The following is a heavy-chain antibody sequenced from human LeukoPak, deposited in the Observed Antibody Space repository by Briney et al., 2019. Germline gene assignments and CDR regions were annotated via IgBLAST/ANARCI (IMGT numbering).Heavy chain of an antibody. Sequence: AGGSLRLSCAASGFTFSSYAMHWVRQAPGKGLEYVSAISSNGDSTYYANSVKGRFTISRDNSKNTLYLQVGSLRAEDMAVYYCARGFPSPDKRPCWGQGTLVTVSS. V-gene: IGHV3-64*01. CDR2: ISSNGDST. CDR1: GFTFSSYA. D-gene: IGHD3-10*01. CDR3: ARGFPSPDKRPC. J-gene: IGHJ4*02.